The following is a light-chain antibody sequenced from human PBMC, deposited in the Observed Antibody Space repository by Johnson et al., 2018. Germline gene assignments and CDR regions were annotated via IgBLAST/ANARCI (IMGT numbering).Light chain of an antibody. CDR2: ENN. CDR3: GTWDSSLSAGNV. V-gene: IGLV1-51*02. CDR1: SSNIGNSY. Sequence: QSVLTQPPSVSAAPGQKVTISCSGSSSNIGNSYVSWYQQLPGTAPKLLIYENNKRPSGIPDRFSGFKSGPSATLGITALQTGDEADYYCGTWDSSLSAGNVFGTGTKVTVL. J-gene: IGLJ1*01.